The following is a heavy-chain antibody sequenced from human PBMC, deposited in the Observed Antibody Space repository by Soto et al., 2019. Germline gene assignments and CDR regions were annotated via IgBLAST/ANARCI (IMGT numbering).Heavy chain of an antibody. D-gene: IGHD4-17*01. CDR3: ARGSPTVTTHY. CDR1: GFTFSDYY. V-gene: IGHV3-11*01. CDR2: ISSSGSTI. J-gene: IGHJ4*02. Sequence: WGPLRLSCAASGFTFSDYYMSWIRQAPGKGLEWVSYISSSGSTIYYADSVKGRFTISRDNAKNSLYLQMNSLRAEDTAVYYCARGSPTVTTHYWGQGTLVTVSS.